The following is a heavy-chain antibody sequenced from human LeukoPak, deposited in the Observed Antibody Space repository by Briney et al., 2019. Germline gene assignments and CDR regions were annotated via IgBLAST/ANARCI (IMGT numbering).Heavy chain of an antibody. CDR3: ARDGI. D-gene: IGHD1-14*01. CDR1: GGSFSGYY. CDR2: IYYSGST. J-gene: IGHJ4*02. Sequence: SGTLPLTCAVYGGSFSGYYWSWIRQPPGKGLEWIGSIYYSGSTYYNPSLKSRVTISVDTSKNQFSLKLSSVTAADTAVYYCARDGIWGQGTLVTVSS. V-gene: IGHV4-34*01.